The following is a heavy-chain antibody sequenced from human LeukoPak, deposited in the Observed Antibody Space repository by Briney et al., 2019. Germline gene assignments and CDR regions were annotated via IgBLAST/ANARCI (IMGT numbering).Heavy chain of an antibody. CDR2: ISGSGRTT. J-gene: IGHJ4*02. CDR3: AKGYYGSGSYGWFDY. Sequence: SGGSLRLSCAASGFTFSSYAMTWVRQAPGKGLEWVSTISGSGRTTYCADSVKGRFTISRDNSKNTLFLQMNSLRAEDTAVYYCAKGYYGSGSYGWFDYWGQGTLVTVSS. D-gene: IGHD3-10*01. CDR1: GFTFSSYA. V-gene: IGHV3-23*01.